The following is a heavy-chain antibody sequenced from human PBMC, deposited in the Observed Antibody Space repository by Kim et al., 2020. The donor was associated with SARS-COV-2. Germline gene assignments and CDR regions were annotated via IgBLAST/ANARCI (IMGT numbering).Heavy chain of an antibody. CDR3: ASACFHSSSSRSYYAMDV. J-gene: IGHJ6*02. V-gene: IGHV3-74*01. D-gene: IGHD6-6*01. Sequence: ARFTISRDNAKNTLYLQMNSLRAEDTALYYCASACFHSSSSRSYYAMDVWGQGTTVTVSS.